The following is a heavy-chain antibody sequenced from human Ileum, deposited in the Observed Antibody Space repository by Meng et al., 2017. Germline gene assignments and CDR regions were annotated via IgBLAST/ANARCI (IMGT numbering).Heavy chain of an antibody. CDR2: IHHSGST. Sequence: QVRLQEPGPGLLKPSGTLSLTCAVSGGSISTSDWWSWVRQPPGKGLEWIGEIHHSGSTNYNPPLKSRVTISVDKSKNQFSLKLNSVTAADTAVYYCAREWSGSYRHFDYWGQGTLVTVSS. V-gene: IGHV4-4*02. J-gene: IGHJ4*02. D-gene: IGHD1-26*01. CDR1: GGSISTSDW. CDR3: AREWSGSYRHFDY.